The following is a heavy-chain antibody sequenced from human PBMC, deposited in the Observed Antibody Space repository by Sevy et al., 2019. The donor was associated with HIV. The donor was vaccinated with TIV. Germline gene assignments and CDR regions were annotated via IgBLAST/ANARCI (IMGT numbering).Heavy chain of an antibody. D-gene: IGHD6-13*01. CDR1: GGTFSSYA. J-gene: IGHJ6*02. CDR3: ARDLGIAALPPYYYGMDV. Sequence: ASVKVSCKTSGGTFSSYAINWVRQASGQRLEWMGGIIPMFGITNYAQKFQGRVTMTADKSTSTSYMELSSLRSEDTAVYYCARDLGIAALPPYYYGMDVWGQGTTVTVSS. CDR2: IIPMFGIT. V-gene: IGHV1-69*10.